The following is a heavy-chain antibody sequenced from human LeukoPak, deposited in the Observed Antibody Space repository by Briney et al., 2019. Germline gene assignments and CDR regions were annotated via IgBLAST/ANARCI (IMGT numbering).Heavy chain of an antibody. J-gene: IGHJ4*02. CDR2: IWYDGSNK. V-gene: IGHV3-33*01. Sequence: GGSLRLSCAASGFTFSSYGMHWVRQAPGKGLEWVAVIWYDGSNKYYADSVKGRFTISRDNSKNTLYLQMNSLGAEDTAVYYCARQTGIAAAGTMAPDYWGQGTLVTVSS. CDR1: GFTFSSYG. D-gene: IGHD6-13*01. CDR3: ARQTGIAAAGTMAPDY.